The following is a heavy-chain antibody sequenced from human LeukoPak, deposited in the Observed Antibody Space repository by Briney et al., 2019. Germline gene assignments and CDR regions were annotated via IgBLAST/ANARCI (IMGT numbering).Heavy chain of an antibody. J-gene: IGHJ4*02. Sequence: SQTLSLTCAISGDSVSSNSAGWNWIRPSPSRGLEWLGRTNYRSKWYNDYAVSVKSRITINPDTSKNQFSLQLNSVTPEETAVYYCAREGLLWFGEFPYYFDYWGQGTLVTVSS. CDR1: GDSVSSNSAG. CDR3: AREGLLWFGEFPYYFDY. V-gene: IGHV6-1*01. CDR2: TNYRSKWYN. D-gene: IGHD3-10*01.